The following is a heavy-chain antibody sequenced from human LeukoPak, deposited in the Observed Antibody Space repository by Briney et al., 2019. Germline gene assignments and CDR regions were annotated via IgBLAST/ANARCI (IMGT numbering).Heavy chain of an antibody. J-gene: IGHJ4*02. Sequence: RAGGSLRLSCAASGFTFDDYGMSWVRQAPGKGLEWVSGINWNGGSTGYADSVKGRFTISRDNAKNSLYLQMNSLRAEDTALYYCATGGITIFGVVTYPNDWGRGTLVTVSS. CDR3: ATGGITIFGVVTYPND. V-gene: IGHV3-20*04. D-gene: IGHD3-3*01. CDR2: INWNGGST. CDR1: GFTFDDYG.